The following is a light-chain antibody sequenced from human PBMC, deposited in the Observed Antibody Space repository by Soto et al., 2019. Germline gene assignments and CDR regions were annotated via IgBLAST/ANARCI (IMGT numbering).Light chain of an antibody. V-gene: IGKV1-5*03. J-gene: IGKJ1*01. CDR2: KAS. CDR3: QHYNSYSEA. Sequence: DIQMTQSPSTPSGSVGDRVTITCRASQTISSWLAWYQQKPGKAPKLLIYKASTLKSGVPSRFSGSGSGTEFTLTICSLQPDDFATYYCQHYNSYSEALGQGTNVDIK. CDR1: QTISSW.